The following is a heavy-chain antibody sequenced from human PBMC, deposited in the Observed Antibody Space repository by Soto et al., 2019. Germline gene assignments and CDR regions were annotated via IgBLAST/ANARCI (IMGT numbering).Heavy chain of an antibody. D-gene: IGHD6-6*01. V-gene: IGHV4-38-2*02. CDR2: VYLSGAT. CDR3: ARDDRDSTSPTFDY. Sequence: SETLSLTCAVSGYSISSGYYWGWIRQSPGKGLEWIGSVYLSGATYFNPSLKSRVTISVDTSKNQFSLKLNSMTAADTAVYYCARDDRDSTSPTFDYWGQGVLVTVSS. CDR1: GYSISSGYY. J-gene: IGHJ4*02.